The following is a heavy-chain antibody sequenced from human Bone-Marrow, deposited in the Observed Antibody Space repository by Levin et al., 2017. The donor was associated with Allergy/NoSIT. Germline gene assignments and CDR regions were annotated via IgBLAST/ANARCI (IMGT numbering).Heavy chain of an antibody. CDR2: ISSSSSYI. CDR3: ARDEYCGGDCRFPKYFQD. CDR1: GFTFSSYS. D-gene: IGHD2-21*02. J-gene: IGHJ1*01. Sequence: KASETLSLTCAASGFTFSSYSMNWVRQAPGKGLEWVSSISSSSSYIYYADSVKGRFTISRDNAQNSLYLQMNSLRAEDTAVYYCARDEYCGGDCRFPKYFQDWGQGTLVTVSS. V-gene: IGHV3-21*01.